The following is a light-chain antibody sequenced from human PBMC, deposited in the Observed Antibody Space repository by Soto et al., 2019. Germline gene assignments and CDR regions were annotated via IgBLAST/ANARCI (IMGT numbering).Light chain of an antibody. CDR2: ATS. Sequence: DIQMTQSPSSLSASVGDRVTITCRASQSVNKYLNWYQHKPGKATRLLIYATSTLHSGVPSRFSGGVLGTYFTLTISSLQPEDFATYYCQQSYATPGTFGQGTEV. J-gene: IGKJ1*01. CDR1: QSVNKY. CDR3: QQSYATPGT. V-gene: IGKV1-39*01.